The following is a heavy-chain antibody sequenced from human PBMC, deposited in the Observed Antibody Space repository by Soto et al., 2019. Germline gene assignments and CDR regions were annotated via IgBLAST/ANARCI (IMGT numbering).Heavy chain of an antibody. Sequence: EVQLVESGGGLVKPGGSLRLSCAASGFTFSSYSMNWVRQAPGKGLEWVSSISSSSSYIYYADSVKGRFTISRDNAKNSLYLQMNSLRAEDTAAYYCARERAVAGTHIDYWGQGTLVTVSS. J-gene: IGHJ4*02. CDR1: GFTFSSYS. V-gene: IGHV3-21*01. D-gene: IGHD6-19*01. CDR2: ISSSSSYI. CDR3: ARERAVAGTHIDY.